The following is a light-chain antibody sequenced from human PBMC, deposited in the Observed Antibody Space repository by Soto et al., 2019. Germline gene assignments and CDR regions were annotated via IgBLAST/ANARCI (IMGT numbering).Light chain of an antibody. CDR3: ISFATGSTLYV. V-gene: IGLV2-14*01. Sequence: QSALTQPASVSGSPGQSITISCTGSSSDVGRYKYVSWYQHHPGKAPKLIIYEVSNRPSGVSDRFSGSKSGNTASLTISGLQAEDEADYHCISFATGSTLYVFGTGTKVTVL. J-gene: IGLJ1*01. CDR2: EVS. CDR1: SSDVGRYKY.